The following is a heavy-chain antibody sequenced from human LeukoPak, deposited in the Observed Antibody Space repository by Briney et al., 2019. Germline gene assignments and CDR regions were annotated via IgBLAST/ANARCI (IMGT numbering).Heavy chain of an antibody. J-gene: IGHJ4*01. V-gene: IGHV3-7*01. CDR1: GFTLSLYW. CDR3: AKGITFHPRLEV. D-gene: IGHD3-10*01. CDR2: IKEEGSEK. Sequence: PGGSLRLSCAASGFTLSLYWMSWVRQAPGKGLEWVATIKEEGSEKNYVDSVKGGFTLYRDKAKNLLFLQMNRLRAEDTAVYFCAKGITFHPRLEVWGLGTLVTVSS.